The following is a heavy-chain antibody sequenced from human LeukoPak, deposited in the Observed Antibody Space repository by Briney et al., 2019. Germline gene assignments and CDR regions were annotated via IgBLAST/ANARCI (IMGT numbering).Heavy chain of an antibody. D-gene: IGHD5-12*01. CDR1: GGSVSSGSYY. CDR2: IYYSEST. CDR3: ASSGYSGYDPFDY. V-gene: IGHV4-61*01. Sequence: SETLSLTCTVSGGSVSSGSYYWSWIRQPPGKGQEWIGYIYYSESTNYNPSLKSRVTISVDTSKNQFSLKLSSVTAADTAVYYCASSGYSGYDPFDYWGQGTLVTVSS. J-gene: IGHJ4*02.